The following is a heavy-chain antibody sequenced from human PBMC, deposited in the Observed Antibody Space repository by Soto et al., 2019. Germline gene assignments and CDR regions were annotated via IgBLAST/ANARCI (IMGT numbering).Heavy chain of an antibody. D-gene: IGHD3-16*02. CDR3: ARGPSRSYRPFWLY. CDR2: MNPDSGNT. V-gene: IGHV1-8*01. J-gene: IGHJ4*02. Sequence: QVQLVQSGAEVKKPGASVKVSCKASGYSFTSYDINWVRQATGQGPEWMGWMNPDSGNTGYAQKFQGIVTLTRNTSISTAYMELSSLTSADTAVYYCARGPSRSYRPFWLYWGQGTLVTVSS. CDR1: GYSFTSYD.